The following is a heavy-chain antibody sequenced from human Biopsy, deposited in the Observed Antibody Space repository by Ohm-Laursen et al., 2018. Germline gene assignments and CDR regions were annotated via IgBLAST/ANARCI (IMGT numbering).Heavy chain of an antibody. CDR1: GFTFDDYA. J-gene: IGHJ6*02. D-gene: IGHD4-17*01. Sequence: SLRLSCTAFGFTFDDYAMHWVRQAPAKGLEWVSGISWNSDTIGYADSVKGRFTISRDNARNALHLQMNSLRTEDTALYYCAKDLGLNYSDRFLFYYGMDVWGRGTTVTVSS. CDR2: ISWNSDTI. V-gene: IGHV3-9*01. CDR3: AKDLGLNYSDRFLFYYGMDV.